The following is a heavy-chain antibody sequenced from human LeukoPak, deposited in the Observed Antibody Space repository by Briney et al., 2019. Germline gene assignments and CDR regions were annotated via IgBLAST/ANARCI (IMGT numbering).Heavy chain of an antibody. CDR3: ARVGSHRTSGYDS. CDR1: GFTFSSYS. Sequence: QAGGSLRLSCAASGFTFSSYSMNWVRQAPGKGLEWVSYISSTATIYYADFLKGRFTISRDNAKNSLYLQMNSLRAEDTAVYYCARVGSHRTSGYDSWGQGTLVTVSS. CDR2: ISSTATI. J-gene: IGHJ5*01. V-gene: IGHV3-48*04. D-gene: IGHD5-12*01.